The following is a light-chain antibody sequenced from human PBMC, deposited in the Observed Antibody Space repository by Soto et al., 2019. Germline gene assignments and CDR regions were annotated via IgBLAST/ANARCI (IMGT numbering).Light chain of an antibody. CDR3: QQYQRYWT. Sequence: DIPPTQSPSTLSASVGDRVTITCRASQGITGWLAWYQQKPGKAPKLLIFDASTLESGVPPRFTGSGSGTEFTLSISNLQPDDFATYYCQQYQRYWTFGHGTKAEVK. CDR2: DAS. J-gene: IGKJ1*01. CDR1: QGITGW. V-gene: IGKV1-5*01.